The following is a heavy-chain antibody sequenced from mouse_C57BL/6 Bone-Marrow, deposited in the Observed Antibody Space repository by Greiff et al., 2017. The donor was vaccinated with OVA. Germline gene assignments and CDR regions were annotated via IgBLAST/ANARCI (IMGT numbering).Heavy chain of an antibody. D-gene: IGHD1-1*01. Sequence: QVQLQQSGAELVRPGTSVKVSCKASGYAFTNYLIEWVKQRPGPGLEWIGVINPGSGGTNYNEKFKGKATLTADKSSSTAYMQLSRLTSEDSAVYFCASTVVAFDYWGQGTTLTVSS. CDR1: GYAFTNYL. J-gene: IGHJ2*01. CDR2: INPGSGGT. CDR3: ASTVVAFDY. V-gene: IGHV1-54*01.